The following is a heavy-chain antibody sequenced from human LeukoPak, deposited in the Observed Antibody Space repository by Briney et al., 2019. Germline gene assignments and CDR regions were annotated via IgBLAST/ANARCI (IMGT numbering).Heavy chain of an antibody. CDR2: IYHSGST. CDR3: ARGAVPAARDNWFDP. V-gene: IGHV4-30-2*01. CDR1: GGSISSGGYS. J-gene: IGHJ5*02. D-gene: IGHD2-2*01. Sequence: SETLSLTCAVSGGSISSGGYSWSWIRQPPGTGLEWIGYIYHSGSTYYNPSLKSRVTISVDRSENQFSLKLSSVTAADTAVYYCARGAVPAARDNWFDPWGQGTLVTVSS.